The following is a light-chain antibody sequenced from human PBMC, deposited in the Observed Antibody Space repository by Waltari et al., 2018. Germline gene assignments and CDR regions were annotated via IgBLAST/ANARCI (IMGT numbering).Light chain of an antibody. CDR1: SSDVGSYYL. V-gene: IGLV2-23*02. CDR2: EVN. Sequence: QSALTQPASVSGSPGQSITIPCTGTSSDVGSYYLVPWYQQHPGKAPKLIIYEVNERPSGVSNRFSGSKSGNTASLTISGLQAEDEADYYCCSYAGVDTFYVFGTGTKVTVL. CDR3: CSYAGVDTFYV. J-gene: IGLJ1*01.